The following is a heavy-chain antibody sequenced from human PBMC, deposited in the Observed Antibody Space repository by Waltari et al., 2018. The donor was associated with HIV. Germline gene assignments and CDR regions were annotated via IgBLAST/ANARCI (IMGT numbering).Heavy chain of an antibody. J-gene: IGHJ4*02. CDR2: IYYSGST. D-gene: IGHD3-10*01. Sequence: QVQLQESGPGLVKPSQTLSLTCTVSGGPISSGGYYCSWLRQHPGKGLEWIGYIYYSGSTYYNPSLKSRVTISVDTSKNQFSLKLSSVTAADTAVYYCARGSRGSGSYYWGQGTLVTVSS. V-gene: IGHV4-31*03. CDR3: ARGSRGSGSYY. CDR1: GGPISSGGYY.